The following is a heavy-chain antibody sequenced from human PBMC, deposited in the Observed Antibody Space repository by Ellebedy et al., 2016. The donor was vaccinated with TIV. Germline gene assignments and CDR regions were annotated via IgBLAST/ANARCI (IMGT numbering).Heavy chain of an antibody. Sequence: AASVKVSCKASGYTFTSYAMHWVRQAPGQGLEWMGRIIPIVGIANYAQKFQGRVTMTADKSTSTAYMELSSLRSEDTAVYYCARSHFGGSYGMDVWGQGTTVTVSS. J-gene: IGHJ6*02. CDR3: ARSHFGGSYGMDV. V-gene: IGHV1-69*04. CDR2: IIPIVGIA. CDR1: GYTFTSYA. D-gene: IGHD3-16*01.